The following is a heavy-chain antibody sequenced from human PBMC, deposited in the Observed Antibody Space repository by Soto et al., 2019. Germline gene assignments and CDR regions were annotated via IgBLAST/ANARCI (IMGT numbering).Heavy chain of an antibody. CDR1: GGTFSSYA. J-gene: IGHJ5*02. CDR2: IIPIFGTA. CDR3: ARSQGYCSGGSCYFNWFDP. V-gene: IGHV1-69*13. D-gene: IGHD2-15*01. Sequence: SVKVSCKASGGTFSSYAISWVRQAPGQGLEWMGGIIPIFGTANYAQKFQGRVTITADESTSTAYMELSSLRSEDTAVYYCARSQGYCSGGSCYFNWFDPWGQGTLVTVSS.